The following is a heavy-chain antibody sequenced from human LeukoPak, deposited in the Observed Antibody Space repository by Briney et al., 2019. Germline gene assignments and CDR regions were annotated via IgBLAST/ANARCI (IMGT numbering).Heavy chain of an antibody. V-gene: IGHV1-2*06. CDR2: INPNSGGT. CDR3: ARDSRIAAPFDY. J-gene: IGHJ4*02. CDR1: GYTFTGYY. D-gene: IGHD6-6*01. Sequence: ASVKVSCKASGYTFTGYYMHWVRQAPGQGLEWMGRINPNSGGTNYAQKFQGRVTMTRDTSISTAYMELSRLRSDDTAVYYCARDSRIAAPFDYWGQGTLVTVSS.